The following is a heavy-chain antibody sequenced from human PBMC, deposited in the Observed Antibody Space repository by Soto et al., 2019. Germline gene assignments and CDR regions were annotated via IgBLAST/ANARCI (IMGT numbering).Heavy chain of an antibody. V-gene: IGHV1-69*13. CDR2: IIPIFGTA. J-gene: IGHJ6*02. Sequence: SVKVSCKASGGTFSSYAISWVRQAPGQGLEWMGGIIPIFGTANYAQKFQGRVMITADESTSTAYMELSSLRSEDTAVYYCARDTAMVSDKLYYYYYGMDVWAQGTTVTVSS. D-gene: IGHD5-18*01. CDR3: ARDTAMVSDKLYYYYYGMDV. CDR1: GGTFSSYA.